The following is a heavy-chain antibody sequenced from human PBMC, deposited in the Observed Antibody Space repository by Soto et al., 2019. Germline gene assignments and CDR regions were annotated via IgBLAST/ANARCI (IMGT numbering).Heavy chain of an antibody. J-gene: IGHJ5*02. CDR3: ATRQGGSYNWFDP. CDR2: LYYSGNT. D-gene: IGHD2-15*01. V-gene: IGHV4-39*01. Sequence: PSETLSLPXTVSGGSISRSSYSWAWLRQPPGKGLEWIGTLYYSGNTYYNPSLKSRVTISVDTSKNQFSLKLSSVTAADTALYYCATRQGGSYNWFDPWGQGTLVTVSS. CDR1: GGSISRSSYS.